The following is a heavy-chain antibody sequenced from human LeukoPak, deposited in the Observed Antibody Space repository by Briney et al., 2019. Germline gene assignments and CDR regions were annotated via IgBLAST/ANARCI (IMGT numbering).Heavy chain of an antibody. CDR2: INHSGST. CDR3: ARAPYSSGWYLFDY. CDR1: GGSFSGYY. V-gene: IGHV4-34*01. J-gene: IGHJ4*02. Sequence: PSETLSLTCAVYGGSFSGYYWSWIRQPPGKGLEWIGEINHSGSTNYNPSLKSRVTITVDTSKNQFSLKLSSVTAADTAVYYCARAPYSSGWYLFDYWGQGTLVTVSS. D-gene: IGHD6-19*01.